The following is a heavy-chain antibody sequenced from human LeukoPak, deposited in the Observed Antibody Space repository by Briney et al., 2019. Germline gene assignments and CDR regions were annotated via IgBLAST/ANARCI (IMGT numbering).Heavy chain of an antibody. D-gene: IGHD3-3*01. CDR1: GYTLSNFG. CDR2: ISAYNGNT. CDR3: ARDLRFLEWLTAFDI. J-gene: IGHJ3*02. V-gene: IGHV1-18*01. Sequence: GASVKVSRQASGYTLSNFGISWVRQAPGQGLEWVGWISAYNGNTNYAQKLQGRVTMTTDTSTSTAYMELRSLRSDDTAVYYCARDLRFLEWLTAFDIWGQGTMVTVSS.